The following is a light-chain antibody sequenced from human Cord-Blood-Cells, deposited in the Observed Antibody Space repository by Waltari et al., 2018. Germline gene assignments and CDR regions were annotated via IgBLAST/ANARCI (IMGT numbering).Light chain of an antibody. CDR2: AAS. CDR3: QQSYSTPRA. Sequence: DIQMTQSTPALSASVGDSVASTCRASQSSSSYLNWYQQKPGKAPKLLIYAASSLQSGVPSRFSGSGSGTDFTLTISSLQPEDFATYYCQQSYSTPRAFGQGTKVEIK. CDR1: QSSSSY. V-gene: IGKV1-39*01. J-gene: IGKJ1*01.